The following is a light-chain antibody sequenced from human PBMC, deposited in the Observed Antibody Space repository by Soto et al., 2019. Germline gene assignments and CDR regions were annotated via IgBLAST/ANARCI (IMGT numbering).Light chain of an antibody. CDR1: ALPKQY. V-gene: IGLV3-25*03. J-gene: IGLJ2*01. CDR2: KDS. Sequence: SYELTQPPSVSVSPGQTARITCSGDALPKQYAYWYQQKPGQAPVLVIYKDSERPSGIPERFSGSSSRTTVTLTISGVQAEDEADYYCQSADSSGTYVLFGGGTKLTVL. CDR3: QSADSSGTYVL.